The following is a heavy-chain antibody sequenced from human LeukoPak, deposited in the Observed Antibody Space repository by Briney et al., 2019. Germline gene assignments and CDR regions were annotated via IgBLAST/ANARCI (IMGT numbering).Heavy chain of an antibody. D-gene: IGHD3-22*01. CDR2: INHSGST. CDR3: ARQTYYYDSSGYYSYYYYYYMDV. CDR1: GGSFSGYY. J-gene: IGHJ6*03. Sequence: PSETLSLTCAVYGGSFSGYYWSWIRQPPGKGLEWIGEINHSGSTNYNPSLKSRVTISVDTSKNQFSLKLRSVAAADTAVYYCARQTYYYDSSGYYSYYYYYYMDVWGKGTTVTVSS. V-gene: IGHV4-34*01.